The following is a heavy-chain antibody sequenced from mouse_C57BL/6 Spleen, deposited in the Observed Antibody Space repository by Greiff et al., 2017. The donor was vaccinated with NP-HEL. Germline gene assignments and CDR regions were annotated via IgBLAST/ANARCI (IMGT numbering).Heavy chain of an antibody. J-gene: IGHJ1*03. V-gene: IGHV1-81*01. D-gene: IGHD1-1*01. Sequence: VMLVESGAELARPGASVKLSCKASGYTFTSYGISWVKQRTGQGLEWIGEIYPRSGNTYYNEKFKGKATLTADKSSSTAYMELRSLTSEDSAVYFCARKDYGSSYDWYFDVWGTGTTVTVSS. CDR1: GYTFTSYG. CDR2: IYPRSGNT. CDR3: ARKDYGSSYDWYFDV.